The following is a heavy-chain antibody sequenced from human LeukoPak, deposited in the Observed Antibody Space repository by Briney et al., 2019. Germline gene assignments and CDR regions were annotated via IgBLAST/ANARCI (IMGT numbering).Heavy chain of an antibody. Sequence: SETLSLTCTFSGGSISTYFWSWMRQHPGKGLQWLGHISHTGSTNYNPSLKSRVTMSLDASKSQFSLNLSAVTAADTAVYYCARGLNPSSSWYPKWFDPWGQGTLVTVSS. D-gene: IGHD6-13*01. J-gene: IGHJ5*02. CDR2: ISHTGST. CDR1: GGSISTYF. CDR3: ARGLNPSSSWYPKWFDP. V-gene: IGHV4-59*08.